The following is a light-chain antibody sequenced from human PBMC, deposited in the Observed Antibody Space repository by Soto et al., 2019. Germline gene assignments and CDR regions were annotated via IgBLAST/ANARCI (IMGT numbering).Light chain of an antibody. J-gene: IGLJ1*01. Sequence: QSVLTQPASVSGSPGQSITISCTGTSSDVGAYNYVSWYQQHPGKAPKLMIYDVSHRPSGVSHRFSGSKSGNTASLTISGLQAEDEADYYCGSYTTSDNYVFGTGTKVTVL. CDR1: SSDVGAYNY. V-gene: IGLV2-14*01. CDR2: DVS. CDR3: GSYTTSDNYV.